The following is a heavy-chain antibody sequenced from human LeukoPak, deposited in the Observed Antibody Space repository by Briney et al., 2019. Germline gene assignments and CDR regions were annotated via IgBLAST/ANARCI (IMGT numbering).Heavy chain of an antibody. CDR3: ARCYYESSGYCPLDF. V-gene: IGHV4-38-2*02. Sequence: SETLSLTCTVSGYSISSGYYWGWIRQPPGKGLEWIGSIYHSGSTYYNPSLKSRVTISVDTSKNQFSLKLSSVTAADTAVYYCARCYYESSGYCPLDFWGQGTLVTVSS. CDR2: IYHSGST. CDR1: GYSISSGYY. J-gene: IGHJ4*02. D-gene: IGHD3-22*01.